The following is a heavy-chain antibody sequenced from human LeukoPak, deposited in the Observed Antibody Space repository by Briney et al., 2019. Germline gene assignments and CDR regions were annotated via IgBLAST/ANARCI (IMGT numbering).Heavy chain of an antibody. CDR2: IIPIFGTA. CDR1: GGTFSSYA. D-gene: IGHD3-3*01. CDR3: ARDREPYYDFWSGPPGYMDV. Sequence: SVKVSCKASGGTFSSYAISWVRQAPGQGLEWMGRIIPIFGTANYAQKFQGKVTITTDESTSTAYMELSSLRSEDTAVYYCARDREPYYDFWSGPPGYMDVWGKGTTVTVSS. V-gene: IGHV1-69*05. J-gene: IGHJ6*03.